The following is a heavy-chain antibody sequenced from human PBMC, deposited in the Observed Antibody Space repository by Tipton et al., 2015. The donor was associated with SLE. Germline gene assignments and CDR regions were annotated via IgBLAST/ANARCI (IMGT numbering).Heavy chain of an antibody. CDR1: GFTFSSYD. V-gene: IGHV3-33*01. J-gene: IGHJ4*02. CDR3: ARPYYYAGSGSYYFDY. D-gene: IGHD3-22*01. CDR2: IWYDGSNK. Sequence: QVQLVQSGGGVVQPGMSLRLSCAASGFTFSSYDMHWVRQAPGKGLEWVAVIWYDGSNKYYADSVKGRFTISRDNSKNTLYLQMNSLRAEDTAVYYCARPYYYAGSGSYYFDYCGQGALVTVSS.